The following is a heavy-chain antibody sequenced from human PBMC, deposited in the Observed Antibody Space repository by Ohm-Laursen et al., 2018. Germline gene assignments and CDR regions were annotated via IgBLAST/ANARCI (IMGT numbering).Heavy chain of an antibody. V-gene: IGHV1-69*04. D-gene: IGHD1-26*01. Sequence: SSVKVSCKASGGTFSSYAISWVRQAPGQGLEWMGRIIPILGIANYAQKFQGRVTITADKSTSTAYMELSRLTSDDAAVYYCARGSILGGATANDYWGQGTLVTVSS. J-gene: IGHJ4*02. CDR2: IIPILGIA. CDR1: GGTFSSYA. CDR3: ARGSILGGATANDY.